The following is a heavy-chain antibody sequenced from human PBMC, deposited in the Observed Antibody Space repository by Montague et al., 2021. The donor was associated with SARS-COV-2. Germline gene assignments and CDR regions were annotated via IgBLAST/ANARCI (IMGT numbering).Heavy chain of an antibody. CDR1: GFSLSTSGMC. V-gene: IGHV2-70*11. Sequence: PALVKPTQTLTLTCTLSGFSLSTSGMCVSWIRPPPGKALEWLARIDWDDDKYYSTSLKTRLTISKDTSKNQVVLTMTNMDPVDTATYYCAREYSSGVYFDYWGQGTLVTVSS. J-gene: IGHJ4*02. D-gene: IGHD6-19*01. CDR2: IDWDDDK. CDR3: AREYSSGVYFDY.